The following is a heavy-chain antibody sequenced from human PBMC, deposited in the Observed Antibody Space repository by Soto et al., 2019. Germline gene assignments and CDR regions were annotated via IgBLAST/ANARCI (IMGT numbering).Heavy chain of an antibody. D-gene: IGHD3-16*01. Sequence: QVQLVQSGAEVKKPGASVKVSCKASGYTFTSYYMHWVRQAPGQGLEWMGIINPSGGSTSYAQKSQGRVSMTRDMSTSTVYMELSSLRSEDTAVYYCARDWERDWYFDLWGRGTLVTVSS. CDR2: INPSGGST. CDR1: GYTFTSYY. V-gene: IGHV1-46*01. CDR3: ARDWERDWYFDL. J-gene: IGHJ2*01.